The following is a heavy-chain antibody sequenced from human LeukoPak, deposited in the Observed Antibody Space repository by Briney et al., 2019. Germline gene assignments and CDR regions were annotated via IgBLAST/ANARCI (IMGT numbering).Heavy chain of an antibody. D-gene: IGHD4-17*01. V-gene: IGHV3-30*18. Sequence: AGRSLRLSCAASGFTFSSYGMHWVRQAPGKGLELVAVISYDGSNKYYADSVKGRFTISRDNSKNTLYLQMNSLRAEDTAVYYCAKLDYGDYVDAFDIWGQGTMVTVSS. CDR1: GFTFSSYG. CDR2: ISYDGSNK. CDR3: AKLDYGDYVDAFDI. J-gene: IGHJ3*02.